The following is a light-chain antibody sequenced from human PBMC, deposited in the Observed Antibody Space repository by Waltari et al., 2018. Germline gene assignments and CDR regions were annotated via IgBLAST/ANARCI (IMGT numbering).Light chain of an antibody. CDR2: EVS. CDR3: SSYTTSTSYVV. J-gene: IGLJ2*01. CDR1: SSDVGIYIF. V-gene: IGLV2-14*01. Sequence: QSALTQPASVSGSPGQSITISCHGTSSDVGIYIFVSWYQQHPGKSTKLMIYEVSNRPSGVSNRFSGSKSGNTASLTISGLQADDEADYYCSSYTTSTSYVVFGGGTKLTVL.